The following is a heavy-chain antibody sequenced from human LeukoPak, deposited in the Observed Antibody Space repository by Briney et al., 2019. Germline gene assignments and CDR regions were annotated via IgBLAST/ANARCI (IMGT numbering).Heavy chain of an antibody. CDR2: ISADGGST. CDR3: AKRSGAPGNFDY. CDR1: GFTFDEHA. D-gene: IGHD1-1*01. V-gene: IGHV3-43*02. Sequence: GSLRLSCGASGFTFDEHAMNWVRQVPGKGLEWVSLISADGGSTHYADSVKGRFTISRDNSRNSLYLQMTSLRTDDSAFYYCAKRSGAPGNFDYWGHGTLVTVAS. J-gene: IGHJ4*01.